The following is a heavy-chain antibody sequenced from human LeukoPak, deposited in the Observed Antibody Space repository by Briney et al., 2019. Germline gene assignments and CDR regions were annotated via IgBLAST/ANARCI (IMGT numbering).Heavy chain of an antibody. CDR1: GDSISSGSYY. CDR2: IYYSGST. J-gene: IGHJ4*02. D-gene: IGHD1-14*01. Sequence: SETLSLTCTVSGDSISSGSYYWSWIRQPPGKGLEWIGYIYYSGSTSYNPSLKSRVTISVDTSKKQFSLKLSSVTAADTAVYYCARTVNSVYYFDYWGQGTLVTVSS. V-gene: IGHV4-61*01. CDR3: ARTVNSVYYFDY.